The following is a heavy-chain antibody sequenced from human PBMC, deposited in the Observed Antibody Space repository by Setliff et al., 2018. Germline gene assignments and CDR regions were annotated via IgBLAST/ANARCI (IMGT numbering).Heavy chain of an antibody. CDR1: GGSISRSSYY. V-gene: IGHV4-39*07. J-gene: IGHJ4*02. CDR2: IYHSGST. Sequence: PSETLSLTCTVSGGSISRSSYYWGWIRQPPGKGLEWIGSIYHSGSTNYNPSLKSRVTISVDTSKNQFSLKLSSVTAADTAVYYCARVDNFWSGPIDYWGQGTLVTVSS. CDR3: ARVDNFWSGPIDY. D-gene: IGHD3-3*01.